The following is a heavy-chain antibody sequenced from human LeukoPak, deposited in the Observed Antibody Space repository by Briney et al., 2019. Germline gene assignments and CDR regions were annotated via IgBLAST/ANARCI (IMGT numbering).Heavy chain of an antibody. CDR2: ISAYNGNT. CDR3: ARTYFGGWFDP. D-gene: IGHD3-9*01. CDR1: GYTFIDYH. J-gene: IGHJ5*02. Sequence: ASVKVSCKASGYTFIDYHMYWVRQAPGQGLEWMGWISAYNGNTNYAQKLQGRVTMTTDTSTSTAYMELRSLRSDDTAVYYCARTYFGGWFDPWGQGTLVTVSS. V-gene: IGHV1-18*04.